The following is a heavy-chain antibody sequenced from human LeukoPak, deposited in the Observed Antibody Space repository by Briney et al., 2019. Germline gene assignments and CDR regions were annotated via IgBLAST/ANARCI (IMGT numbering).Heavy chain of an antibody. D-gene: IGHD3-22*01. Sequence: ASVKVSCKASGYSFTGHYMHWVRQAPGQGLEWMGLISPSGGSTTYPQKFQGKITMTRDMSTSTVYMELSSLRSEDTAVYYCAREGVYDSNGYYYDHWGQGTPVTVSS. V-gene: IGHV1-46*01. CDR2: ISPSGGST. J-gene: IGHJ4*02. CDR3: AREGVYDSNGYYYDH. CDR1: GYSFTGHY.